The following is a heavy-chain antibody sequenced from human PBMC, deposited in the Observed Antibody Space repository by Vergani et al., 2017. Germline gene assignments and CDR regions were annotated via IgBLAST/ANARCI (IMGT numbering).Heavy chain of an antibody. D-gene: IGHD6-13*01. J-gene: IGHJ6*02. CDR1: GGSISSYY. V-gene: IGHV4-59*01. CDR3: ARGYSSSWYMLGSGYYDYGMDV. Sequence: QVQLQESGPGLVKPSETLSLTCTVSGGSISSYYWSWIRQPPGKGLEWIGYIYYSGSTNYNPSLKSRVTISVATSKNQFPLKLSSVTAADTAVYYCARGYSSSWYMLGSGYYDYGMDVWGQGTTVTVSS. CDR2: IYYSGST.